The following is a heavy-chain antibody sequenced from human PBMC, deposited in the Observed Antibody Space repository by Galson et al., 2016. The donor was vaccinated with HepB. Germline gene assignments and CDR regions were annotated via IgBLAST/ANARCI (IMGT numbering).Heavy chain of an antibody. CDR3: AGGHCSDGLCYNNPDW. CDR1: GFVFSNFG. J-gene: IGHJ4*02. Sequence: SLRLSCAASGFVFSNFGLSWVRQAPGKGLEWVASISTRRTTYYSDSVQGRFTIPRDNSNNTLYLQMNGLRAEDTAVYYCAGGHCSDGLCYNNPDWWGQGTLVTVFS. CDR2: ISTRRTT. D-gene: IGHD2-8*01. V-gene: IGHV3-23*01.